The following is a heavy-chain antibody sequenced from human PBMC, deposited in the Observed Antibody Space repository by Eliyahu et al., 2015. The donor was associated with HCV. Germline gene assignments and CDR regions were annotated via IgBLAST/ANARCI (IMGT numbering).Heavy chain of an antibody. V-gene: IGHV4-59*01. Sequence: QVQLQESGPGLVKPSETLSLTCPVSGGSITTYYWSWIRPPPGKGLEWIGYIHYSGSTNYNPSLKSRVTISVDTSKNQFSLNLTSVTAADTAMYYCASGGGGIAVTGTGGWFDPWGQGTLVTVSS. CDR1: GGSITTYY. CDR2: IHYSGST. CDR3: ASGGGGIAVTGTGGWFDP. J-gene: IGHJ5*02. D-gene: IGHD6-19*01.